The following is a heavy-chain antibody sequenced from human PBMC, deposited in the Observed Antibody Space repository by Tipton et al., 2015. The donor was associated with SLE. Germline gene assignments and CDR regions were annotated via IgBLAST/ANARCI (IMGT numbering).Heavy chain of an antibody. CDR3: ASYTIFGVVIPYDAFDI. CDR2: ISSSGSTI. Sequence: QLVQSGGGLIQPGGSLRLSCAASGFTVSSNYMSWVRQAPGKGLEWVSYISSSGSTIYYADSVKGRFTISRDNAKNSLYLQMNSLRAEDTAVYYCASYTIFGVVIPYDAFDIWGQGTMVTVSS. D-gene: IGHD3-3*01. V-gene: IGHV3-11*04. CDR1: GFTVSSNY. J-gene: IGHJ3*02.